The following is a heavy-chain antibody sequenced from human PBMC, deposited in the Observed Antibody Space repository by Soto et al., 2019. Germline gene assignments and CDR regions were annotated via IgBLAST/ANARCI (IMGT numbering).Heavy chain of an antibody. J-gene: IGHJ6*02. CDR3: ARDPGYSYGHPPHRGMDV. D-gene: IGHD5-18*01. CDR1: GGTFSSYA. V-gene: IGHV1-69*13. Sequence: ASVKVSCKISGGTFSSYAINWVRQAPGQGLEWMGGIIPISATTNYAQKFQGRATITADESTFTSYMELRSLISEDTALYYCARDPGYSYGHPPHRGMDVWGQGTTVTVSS. CDR2: IIPISATT.